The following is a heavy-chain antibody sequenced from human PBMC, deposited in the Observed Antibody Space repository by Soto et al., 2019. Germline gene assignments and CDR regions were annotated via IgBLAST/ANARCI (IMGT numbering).Heavy chain of an antibody. Sequence: QVQLQQWGAGLLKPSETLSLTCAVYGGSFSGYYWSWIRQPPGKGLEWIGEINHSGSTNYNPSLKSRVTISIDTSKNQFSLKLSSVTAADTAVYYCGRRGDTAMATSYYYYYYMDVWGKGTTVTVSS. J-gene: IGHJ6*03. CDR2: INHSGST. CDR3: GRRGDTAMATSYYYYYYMDV. V-gene: IGHV4-34*01. D-gene: IGHD5-18*01. CDR1: GGSFSGYY.